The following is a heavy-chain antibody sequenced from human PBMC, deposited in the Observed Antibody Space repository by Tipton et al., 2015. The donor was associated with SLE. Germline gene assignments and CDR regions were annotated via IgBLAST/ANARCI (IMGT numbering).Heavy chain of an antibody. V-gene: IGHV3-30*02. D-gene: IGHD2-15*01. Sequence: GSLRLSCAASGFSFSNFGLHWVRQAPDKGLEWVAFIRYDGSNKNYADSVKGRFTISRDNAKNSLYLQMNSLRAEDTAVYYCARGGIYYYYGMDVWGQGTTVTVSS. CDR3: ARGGIYYYYGMDV. CDR1: GFSFSNFG. CDR2: IRYDGSNK. J-gene: IGHJ6*02.